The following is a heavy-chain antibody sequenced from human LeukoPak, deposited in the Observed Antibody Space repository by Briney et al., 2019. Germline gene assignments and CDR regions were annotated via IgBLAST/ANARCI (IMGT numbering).Heavy chain of an antibody. CDR2: ISGSGGST. CDR1: GFTFSSYS. CDR3: AKGTTFDWLSNFDY. J-gene: IGHJ4*02. V-gene: IGHV3-21*04. Sequence: PGGSLRLSCAASGFTFSSYSMNWVRQAPGKGLEWVSAISGSGGSTYYADSVKGRFTISRDNAKNSLYLQMNSLRAEDTALYYCAKGTTFDWLSNFDYWGQGTLVTVSS. D-gene: IGHD3-9*01.